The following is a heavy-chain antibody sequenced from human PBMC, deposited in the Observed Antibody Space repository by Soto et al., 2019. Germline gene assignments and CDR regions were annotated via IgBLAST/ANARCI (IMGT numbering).Heavy chain of an antibody. J-gene: IGHJ4*02. CDR2: INSDGSST. V-gene: IGHV3-74*01. D-gene: IGHD2-2*01. Sequence: PVGSLILSCAPSRFTFLSYWMHWVRQAQGKGLVWVSRINSDGSSTSYEDSVKGRFTISRDNAKNTLYLQMNSLRAEDTAVYYCARDRGYCSSTSCSQFGNWGQGT. CDR3: ARDRGYCSSTSCSQFGN. CDR1: RFTFLSYW.